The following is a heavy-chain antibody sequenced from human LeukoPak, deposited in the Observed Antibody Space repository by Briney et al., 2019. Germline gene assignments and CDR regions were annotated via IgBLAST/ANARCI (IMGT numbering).Heavy chain of an antibody. CDR2: IYHSGST. CDR1: GYSISSGYY. D-gene: IGHD2-2*01. J-gene: IGHJ4*02. Sequence: SETLSLTCAVSGYSISSGYYWGWIRQPPGKGLEWIGSIYHSGSTYYNPSLKSRVTISVDTSKNQFSLKLSSVTAADTAVYYCARQVVVAAAISYWGQGTLVTVSS. CDR3: ARQVVVAAAISY. V-gene: IGHV4-38-2*01.